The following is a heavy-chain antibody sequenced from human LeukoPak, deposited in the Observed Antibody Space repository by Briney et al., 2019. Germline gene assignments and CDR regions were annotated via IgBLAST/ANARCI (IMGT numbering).Heavy chain of an antibody. J-gene: IGHJ6*02. CDR3: ARELGSYEGGYYGMDV. CDR2: INEDGSEK. V-gene: IGHV3-7*01. Sequence: GGSLKLSCAASGFTFSTRWMSWVRQAPGKGLEWVANINEDGSEKNYVESLKGRFTISRDNAKNSLYLQMNSLRAEDTALYYCARELGSYEGGYYGMDVWGQGTTVTVSS. D-gene: IGHD1-26*01. CDR1: GFTFSTRW.